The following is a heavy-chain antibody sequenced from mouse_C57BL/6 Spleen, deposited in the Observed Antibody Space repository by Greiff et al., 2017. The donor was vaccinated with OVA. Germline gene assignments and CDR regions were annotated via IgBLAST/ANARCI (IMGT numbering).Heavy chain of an antibody. J-gene: IGHJ4*01. CDR2: IDPSDSET. CDR3: ARTYYDYDPLYYAMDY. D-gene: IGHD2-4*01. V-gene: IGHV1-52*01. Sequence: QVQLQQPGAELVRPGSSVKLSCKASGYTFTSYWMHWVKQRPIQGLEWIGKIDPSDSETHYSQKFKDKATLTVDKSSSTAYMQLSSLTSEDSAVYYGARTYYDYDPLYYAMDYWGQGTSVTVSS. CDR1: GYTFTSYW.